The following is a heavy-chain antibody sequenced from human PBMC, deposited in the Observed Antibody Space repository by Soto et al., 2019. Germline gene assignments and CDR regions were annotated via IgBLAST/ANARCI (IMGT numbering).Heavy chain of an antibody. Sequence: GAPVKVSCKASGYTFTSYGISCVRHAPGQGLEWMGWISTYNGNTNFTQKLQGRVTMTTDTSTSTAYMELRSLRSDDTAVYYCARDREYNWNYNWFDPWGQGTLVTVSS. CDR3: ARDREYNWNYNWFDP. D-gene: IGHD1-7*01. V-gene: IGHV1-18*01. CDR1: GYTFTSYG. J-gene: IGHJ5*02. CDR2: ISTYNGNT.